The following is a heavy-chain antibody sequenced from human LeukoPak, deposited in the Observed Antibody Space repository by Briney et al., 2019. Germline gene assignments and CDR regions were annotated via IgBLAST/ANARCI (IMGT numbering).Heavy chain of an antibody. CDR2: FDPEDGET. D-gene: IGHD5-12*01. V-gene: IGHV1-24*01. Sequence: GASVKVSCKVSGYTLTGLSMHWVRQAPGKGLEWMGGFDPEDGETIYAQKFQGRVTMTEDTSTDTAYMELSSLRSEDTAVYYCATEGRRYSGYGGVGYWGQGTLVTVSS. CDR1: GYTLTGLS. CDR3: ATEGRRYSGYGGVGY. J-gene: IGHJ4*02.